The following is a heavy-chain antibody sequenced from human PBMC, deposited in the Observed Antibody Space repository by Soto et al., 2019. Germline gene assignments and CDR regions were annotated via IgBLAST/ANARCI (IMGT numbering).Heavy chain of an antibody. CDR3: ARAAHYYDSSGYYLNEGNYFDY. CDR2: IIPIFGTA. J-gene: IGHJ4*01. V-gene: IGHV1-69*13. D-gene: IGHD3-22*01. Sequence: SVKVSCKASGGTFSSYAISWVRQAPGQGLEWMGGIIPIFGTANYAQKFQGRVTITADESTSTAYMELSSLRSEDTAVYYCARAAHYYDSSGYYLNEGNYFDYWG. CDR1: GGTFSSYA.